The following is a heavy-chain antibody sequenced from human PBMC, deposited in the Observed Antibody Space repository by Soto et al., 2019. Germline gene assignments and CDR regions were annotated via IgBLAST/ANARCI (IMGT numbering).Heavy chain of an antibody. CDR2: ISAHNGNT. V-gene: IGHV1-18*01. CDR3: ATYYYGSGSQDYYGMDV. Sequence: QVQLVQSGAEVKKPGASVKVSCKASGYTFTSYGISWVRQAPGQGLEWMGWISAHNGNTNYAQKLQGRVTMTTDTSTSTAYMELRSLRSDDTAVYYCATYYYGSGSQDYYGMDVWGQGTTVTVSS. CDR1: GYTFTSYG. D-gene: IGHD3-10*01. J-gene: IGHJ6*02.